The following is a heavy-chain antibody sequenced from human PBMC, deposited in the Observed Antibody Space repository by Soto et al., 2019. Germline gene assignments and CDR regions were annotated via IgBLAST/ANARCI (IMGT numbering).Heavy chain of an antibody. Sequence: EVQLAASGGGLVKPGGSLRLSCGASRFTAWMRWVRQAPGKGLEWVGRIKSKADGETMDYAAPVQGRFTISRDDSKDMVSLEMNSLKIEDTAVYSCGDLDGSFFGIDFWGLGTTVTVSS. V-gene: IGHV3-15*01. CDR1: RFTAW. D-gene: IGHD3-10*01. CDR3: GDLDGSFFGIDF. J-gene: IGHJ6*02. CDR2: IKSKADGETM.